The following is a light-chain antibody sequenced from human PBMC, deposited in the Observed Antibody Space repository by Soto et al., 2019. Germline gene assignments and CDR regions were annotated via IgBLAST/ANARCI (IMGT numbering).Light chain of an antibody. J-gene: IGLJ1*01. CDR1: SDDVGAYNS. V-gene: IGLV2-23*01. CDR2: KGT. CDR3: CSSAPESTYV. Sequence: QSALAQPASVSGSPGQSITISCTGTSDDVGAYNSVSWYQQLPHKAPQVILYKGTQRPSGVSSRLSGSTSGNAASLTISGFQADDEADDFCCSSAPESTYVFGTGTKLTVL.